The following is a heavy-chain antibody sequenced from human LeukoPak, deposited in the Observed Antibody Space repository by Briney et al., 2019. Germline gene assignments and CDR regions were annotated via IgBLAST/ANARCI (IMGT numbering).Heavy chain of an antibody. V-gene: IGHV3-30*02. CDR3: AKDLPAAYFDY. Sequence: PGGSLRLSCAASGFIFSSYGMHWVRQAPGKGLEWVALIWYDGSKTYYADSVRGRFTISRDNSKNTLYLQMNSLRAEDTAVYHCAKDLPAAYFDYWGQGTLVTVSS. J-gene: IGHJ4*02. CDR1: GFIFSSYG. D-gene: IGHD2-2*01. CDR2: IWYDGSKT.